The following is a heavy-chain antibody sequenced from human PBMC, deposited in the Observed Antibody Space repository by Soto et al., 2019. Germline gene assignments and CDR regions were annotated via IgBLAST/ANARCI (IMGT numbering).Heavy chain of an antibody. Sequence: GGSLRLSCAASGFTFSNYAMSWVRQAPGKGLEWVAAVSDSGGSTYFADSVKGRFTISRDNSKNTLYLQMNSLRAEDTAVYYCAKVNNLPAAKYYYYYYMDAWGNGTTVTVSS. CDR2: VSDSGGST. CDR3: AKVNNLPAAKYYYYYYMDA. J-gene: IGHJ6*03. CDR1: GFTFSNYA. V-gene: IGHV3-23*01. D-gene: IGHD2-2*01.